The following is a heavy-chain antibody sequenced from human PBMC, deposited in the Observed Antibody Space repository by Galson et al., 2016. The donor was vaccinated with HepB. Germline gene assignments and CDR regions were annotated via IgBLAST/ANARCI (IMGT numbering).Heavy chain of an antibody. Sequence: SLRLSCAASGFTFSSYAMSWVRQAPGKGLEWVSTISGSGATTYVADSVKGRFTMSSANSKNNLYLQIDSLRVEDAAIYYWAKGGQWLLRGPGWFDPWGQGTLVSVSS. J-gene: IGHJ5*02. CDR1: GFTFSSYA. D-gene: IGHD6-19*01. CDR3: AKGGQWLLRGPGWFDP. CDR2: ISGSGATT. V-gene: IGHV3-23*01.